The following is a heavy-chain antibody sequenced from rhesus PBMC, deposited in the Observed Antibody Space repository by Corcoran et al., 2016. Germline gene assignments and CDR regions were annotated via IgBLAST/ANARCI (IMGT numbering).Heavy chain of an antibody. D-gene: IGHD4-23*01. CDR2: IYGGSGST. Sequence: QVQLQESGPGVVKPSETLSLTCAVSGGSISGYYLWSWIRQPPGKGLEWIGYIYGGSGSTSYNPSLKSRVIISIDTSKNQFSLKLSSVTAADTAVYYCASLNTDAFDFWGQGLRVTVSS. J-gene: IGHJ3*01. CDR3: ASLNTDAFDF. CDR1: GGSISGYYL. V-gene: IGHV4-143*01.